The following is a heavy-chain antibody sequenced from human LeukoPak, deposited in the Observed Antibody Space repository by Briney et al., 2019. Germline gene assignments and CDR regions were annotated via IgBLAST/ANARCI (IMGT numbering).Heavy chain of an antibody. CDR3: ARVYDFWSGYYPFGY. CDR1: GFTFSSYW. J-gene: IGHJ4*02. Sequence: GGSLRLSCAASGFTFSSYWMPWVRHAPGKGLVWVSRINSDGSSTSYADSVKGRFTISRDNAKNTLYLQMNSLRAEDTAVYYCARVYDFWSGYYPFGYWGQGTLVNVSS. CDR2: INSDGSST. D-gene: IGHD3-3*01. V-gene: IGHV3-74*01.